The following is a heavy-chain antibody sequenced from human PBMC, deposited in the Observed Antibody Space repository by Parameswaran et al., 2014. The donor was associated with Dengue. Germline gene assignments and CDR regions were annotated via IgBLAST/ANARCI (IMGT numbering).Heavy chain of an antibody. CDR3: ARAHWADAFDI. J-gene: IGHJ3*02. D-gene: IGHD3-16*01. Sequence: VRQAPGQGLEWMGWINPNSGGTNYAQKFQGRVTMTRDTSISTAYMELSRLRSDDTAVYYCARAHWADAFDIWGQGTMVTVSS. CDR2: INPNSGGT. V-gene: IGHV1-2*02.